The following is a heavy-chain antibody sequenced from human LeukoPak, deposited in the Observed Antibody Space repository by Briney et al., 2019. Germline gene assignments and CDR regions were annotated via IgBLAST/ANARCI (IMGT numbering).Heavy chain of an antibody. J-gene: IGHJ3*02. CDR1: GYTFTGYY. V-gene: IGHV1-2*02. Sequence: ASVKVSCKASGYTFTGYYMHWVRQAPGQGLEWIGWINPNSGGTNYAQKFQGRVTMTRDTSISTAYMELSRLRSDDKAVYYCARGKVFLRRSDAFDIWGQGTMVTVSS. CDR2: INPNSGGT. D-gene: IGHD2/OR15-2a*01. CDR3: ARGKVFLRRSDAFDI.